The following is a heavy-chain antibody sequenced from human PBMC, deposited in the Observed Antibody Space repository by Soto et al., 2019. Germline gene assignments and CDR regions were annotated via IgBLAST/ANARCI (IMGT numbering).Heavy chain of an antibody. J-gene: IGHJ4*02. D-gene: IGHD3-22*01. CDR1: GGSISSGDYY. Sequence: SETLSLTCTVSGGSISSGDYYWSWIRQPPGKGLEWIGYIYYSGSTYYNPSLKSRVTISVDTSKNQFSLKLSSVTAADTAVYYCARGYYQNYYDSSGYSNPLYYFDYWGQGTLVTVS. CDR3: ARGYYQNYYDSSGYSNPLYYFDY. CDR2: IYYSGST. V-gene: IGHV4-30-4*01.